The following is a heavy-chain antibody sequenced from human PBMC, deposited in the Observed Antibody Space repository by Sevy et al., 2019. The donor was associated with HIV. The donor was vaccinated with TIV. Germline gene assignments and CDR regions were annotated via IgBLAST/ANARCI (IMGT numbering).Heavy chain of an antibody. D-gene: IGHD3-22*01. CDR3: ASEESDDRSADYDYYKGMDV. Sequence: APVKVSCKASGYTFTGYYIQWVRQAPGQGLERMGRINPNSGGTNYAQKFQGRVTMTRDTSISTAYMELTRLSSDDTAVCYRASEESDDRSADYDYYKGMDVWGQGTQVTVSS. CDR1: GYTFTGYY. CDR2: INPNSGGT. J-gene: IGHJ6*02. V-gene: IGHV1-2*06.